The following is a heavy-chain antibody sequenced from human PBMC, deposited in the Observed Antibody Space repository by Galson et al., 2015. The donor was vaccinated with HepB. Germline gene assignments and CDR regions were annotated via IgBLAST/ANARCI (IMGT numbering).Heavy chain of an antibody. Sequence: SLRLSCAASGFTFSGSAMHWVRQASGKGLEWVGRIRSKANSYATAYAASVKGRFTISRDDSKNTAYLQMNSLKTEDTAVYYCTMYYYDSSGYYSYWGQGTLVTVSS. D-gene: IGHD3-22*01. CDR2: IRSKANSYAT. CDR1: GFTFSGSA. J-gene: IGHJ4*02. V-gene: IGHV3-73*01. CDR3: TMYYYDSSGYYSY.